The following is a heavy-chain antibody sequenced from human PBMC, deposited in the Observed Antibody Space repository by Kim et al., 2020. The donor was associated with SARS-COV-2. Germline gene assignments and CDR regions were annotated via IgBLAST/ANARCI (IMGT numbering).Heavy chain of an antibody. CDR3: ARAYGITMIVVRDPWLDY. V-gene: IGHV3-33*01. J-gene: IGHJ4*02. CDR1: GFTFSSYG. D-gene: IGHD3-22*01. Sequence: GGSLRLSCAASGFTFSSYGMHWVRQAPGKGLEWVAVIWYDGSNKYYADSVKGRFTISRDNSKNTLYLQMNSLRAEDTAVYYCARAYGITMIVVRDPWLDYWGQGTLVTVSS. CDR2: IWYDGSNK.